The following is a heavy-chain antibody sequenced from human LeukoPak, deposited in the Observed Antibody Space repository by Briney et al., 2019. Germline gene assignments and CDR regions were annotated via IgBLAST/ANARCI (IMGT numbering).Heavy chain of an antibody. CDR2: ISYDGSNK. V-gene: IGHV3-30*18. D-gene: IGHD3-10*01. Sequence: GGSLRLSCAASGFTFSSYGMHWVRQAPGKGLEWVAVISYDGSNKYYADSVKGRFTISRDNSKNTLYLQMNRLRAEDTAVYYCAKVLWFGELLQGLDYWGQGTLVTVSS. CDR3: AKVLWFGELLQGLDY. J-gene: IGHJ4*02. CDR1: GFTFSSYG.